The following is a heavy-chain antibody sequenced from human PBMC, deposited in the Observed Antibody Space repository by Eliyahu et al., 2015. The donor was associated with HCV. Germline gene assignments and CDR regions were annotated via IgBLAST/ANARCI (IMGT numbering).Heavy chain of an antibody. CDR3: AKDYYGSGSFSPNWFDP. CDR1: GYSFKXYH. V-gene: IGHV1-2*02. J-gene: IGHJ5*02. D-gene: IGHD3-10*01. Sequence: QVQLVQSGAEVKKPGASVKXSCKASGYSFKXYHIHWVRQAPXHGLEXMGWVNPXSGDTKYAXTFQGRVTLTRDTSNTTTYMELSSLTSDDTAVYFCAKDYYGSGSFSPNWFDPWGQGTLVSVSS. CDR2: VNPXSGDT.